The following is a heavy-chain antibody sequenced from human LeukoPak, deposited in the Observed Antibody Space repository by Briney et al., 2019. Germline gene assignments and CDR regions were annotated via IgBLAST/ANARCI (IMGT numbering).Heavy chain of an antibody. V-gene: IGHV3-33*01. CDR2: IWYDGSNK. D-gene: IGHD4-11*01. Sequence: GGSLRLSCAASGFTFSSYGMHWVRQAPGKGLEWEAVIWYDGSNKYYADSVKGRFTISRDNSKNTLYLQMNSLRAEDTAVYYCARDSRGYTVTTYWFDPWGQGTLVTVSS. CDR3: ARDSRGYTVTTYWFDP. J-gene: IGHJ5*02. CDR1: GFTFSSYG.